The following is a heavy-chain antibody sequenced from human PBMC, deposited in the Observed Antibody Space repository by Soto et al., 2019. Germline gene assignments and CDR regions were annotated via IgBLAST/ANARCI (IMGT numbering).Heavy chain of an antibody. Sequence: SVKVSCKASGGTFSSYAISWVRQAPGQGLEWMGGIIPIFGTANYAQKFQGRVTITADESTSTAYMELSSLRSEDTAVYYCATKRGIVVVTYFDYWGQGTLVTVSS. CDR1: GGTFSSYA. J-gene: IGHJ4*02. V-gene: IGHV1-69*13. CDR2: IIPIFGTA. D-gene: IGHD3-22*01. CDR3: ATKRGIVVVTYFDY.